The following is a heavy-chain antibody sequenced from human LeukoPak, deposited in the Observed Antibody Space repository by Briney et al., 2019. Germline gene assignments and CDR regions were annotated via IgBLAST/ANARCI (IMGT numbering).Heavy chain of an antibody. CDR1: GGSISSGSYY. J-gene: IGHJ4*02. D-gene: IGHD1-26*01. CDR2: IYTSGST. V-gene: IGHV4-61*02. CDR3: ARGGVGACDY. Sequence: SETLSLTCTVSGGSISSGSYYWSWIRQPAGKGLEWIGRIYTSGSTNYNPSLKSRVTISVDTSKNQFSLKLSSVTAADTAVYYCARGGVGACDYWGQGTLVTVSS.